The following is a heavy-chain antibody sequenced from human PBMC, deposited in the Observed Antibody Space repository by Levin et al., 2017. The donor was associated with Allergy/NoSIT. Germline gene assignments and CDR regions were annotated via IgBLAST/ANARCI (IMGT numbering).Heavy chain of an antibody. V-gene: IGHV3-72*01. Sequence: GGSLRLSCAASGFTFSDYYMDWVRQAPGKGLEWVGRTRIKTKGYTTEYAASVKGRFTISRDDSRNSVYLQMNSLKTEDTAVYYCARGEYCGGDCPNDAFDIWGQGTMITVSS. J-gene: IGHJ3*02. CDR1: GFTFSDYY. D-gene: IGHD2-21*02. CDR3: ARGEYCGGDCPNDAFDI. CDR2: TRIKTKGYTT.